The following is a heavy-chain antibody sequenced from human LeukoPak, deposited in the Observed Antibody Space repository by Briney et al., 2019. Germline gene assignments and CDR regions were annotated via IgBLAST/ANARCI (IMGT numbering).Heavy chain of an antibody. CDR1: GFTFSKYA. J-gene: IGHJ6*02. CDR2: ISGSGEST. V-gene: IGHV3-23*01. CDR3: AKGQGLPYYYYYGMDV. Sequence: PGGSLRLSCAASGFTFSKYAMSWVRQAPGKGLEWVSAISGSGESTYYADSVKGRFTISRDNSKNTLYLQMDSLRAEDTAVYYCAKGQGLPYYYYYGMDVWGQGTTVTVSS.